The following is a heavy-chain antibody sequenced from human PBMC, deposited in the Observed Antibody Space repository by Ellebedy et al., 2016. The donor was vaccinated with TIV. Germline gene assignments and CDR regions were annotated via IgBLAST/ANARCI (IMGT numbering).Heavy chain of an antibody. V-gene: IGHV3-30*18. D-gene: IGHD1-14*01. Sequence: GESLKISXAASGFTFSRHGMHWVRQAPGKGLEWVAVTSVDGDNRNYADSVKGRFTISRDNSKNKLFLQMNSLRTEDTAVYYCAKWASVVGTTDYWGQGTPVTVSS. CDR3: AKWASVVGTTDY. CDR2: TSVDGDNR. J-gene: IGHJ4*02. CDR1: GFTFSRHG.